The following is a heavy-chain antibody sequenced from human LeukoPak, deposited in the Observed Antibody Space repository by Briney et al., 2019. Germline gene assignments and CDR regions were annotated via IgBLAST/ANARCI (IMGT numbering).Heavy chain of an antibody. J-gene: IGHJ6*03. CDR1: GFTFDDYA. CDR2: ISWNSGSI. Sequence: GGSLRLSYAASGFTFDDYAMHWVRQAPGKGLEWVSGISWNSGSIGYADSVKGRFTISRDNAKNSLYLQMNSLRAEDTALYYCAKDINYDFWSGYDAMDVWGKGTTVTVSS. D-gene: IGHD3-3*01. V-gene: IGHV3-9*01. CDR3: AKDINYDFWSGYDAMDV.